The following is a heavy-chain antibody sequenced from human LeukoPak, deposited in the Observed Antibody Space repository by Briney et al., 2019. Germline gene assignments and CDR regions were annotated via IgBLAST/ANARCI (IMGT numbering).Heavy chain of an antibody. D-gene: IGHD5-24*01. Sequence: PSETLSLTCTVSGGSISSSSYYWGWIRQPPGKGLEWIGSIYYSGSTYYNPSLKSRVTISVDTSKNQFSLKLSSVTAADTAVYYCARHELAVEMALDAFDIWGQGTMVTVSS. V-gene: IGHV4-39*01. CDR3: ARHELAVEMALDAFDI. J-gene: IGHJ3*02. CDR2: IYYSGST. CDR1: GGSISSSSYY.